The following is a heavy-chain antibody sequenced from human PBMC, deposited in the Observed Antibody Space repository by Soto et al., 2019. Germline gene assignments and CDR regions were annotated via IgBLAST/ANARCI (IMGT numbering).Heavy chain of an antibody. CDR3: ARESFSASSNFFDY. J-gene: IGHJ4*02. Sequence: VGSLRLSFAASGFAFSNYEMNWVRQAPGKGLEWVSYISLSGSTIYYADSVKGRFTISRDDAKNSLYLQMDSLRADDTAVYYCARESFSASSNFFDYWGQGTLVTVSS. CDR1: GFAFSNYE. D-gene: IGHD3-3*02. V-gene: IGHV3-48*03. CDR2: ISLSGSTI.